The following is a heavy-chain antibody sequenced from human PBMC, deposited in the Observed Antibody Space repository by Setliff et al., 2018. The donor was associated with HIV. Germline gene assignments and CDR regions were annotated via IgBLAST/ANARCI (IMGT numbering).Heavy chain of an antibody. CDR1: GGSFSAYH. D-gene: IGHD5-18*01. Sequence: PSETLSLTCAVYGGSFSAYHWSWIRQTPGKGLEWLGEINHSGSTAYNLALESRVSMSIDTSKNQFSLKLSSVTAADTAVYYCARLQLWDYFDYWGQGTLVTVSS. J-gene: IGHJ4*02. CDR2: INHSGST. V-gene: IGHV4-34*01. CDR3: ARLQLWDYFDY.